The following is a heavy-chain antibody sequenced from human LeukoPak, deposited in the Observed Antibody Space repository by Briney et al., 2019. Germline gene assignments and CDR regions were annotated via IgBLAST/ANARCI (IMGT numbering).Heavy chain of an antibody. CDR1: GFTFSSYS. CDR3: ARISDSRPDY. V-gene: IGHV3-48*02. J-gene: IGHJ4*02. Sequence: PGGSLRLSCAASGFTFSSYSMNWVRQAPGKGLEWVSYITSSSTIYYADSVKGRFTISRDNAKNSLYLQMNSLRDEDTAVYYCARISDSRPDYWGQGTLVTVSS. CDR2: ITSSSTI. D-gene: IGHD2-21*02.